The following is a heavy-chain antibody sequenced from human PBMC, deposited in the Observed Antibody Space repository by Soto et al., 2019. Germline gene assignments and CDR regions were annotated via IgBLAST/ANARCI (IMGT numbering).Heavy chain of an antibody. CDR1: GITFSRSG. CDR2: MSYDETTT. CDR3: ARDKGVRSLDY. Sequence: QVELVESGGAVVLPGTSLRLSCVASGITFSRSGMHWVRQAPGKGLEWVAFMSYDETTTFYGDSVKGRFTITRDNSENTVFLQMSSLRIEDTAVYYCARDKGVRSLDYWGQGALVTVSS. J-gene: IGHJ4*02. D-gene: IGHD2-8*01. V-gene: IGHV3-30*03.